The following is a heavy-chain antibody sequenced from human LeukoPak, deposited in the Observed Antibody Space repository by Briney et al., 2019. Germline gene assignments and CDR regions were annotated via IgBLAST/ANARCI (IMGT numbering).Heavy chain of an antibody. CDR2: TYSTGST. D-gene: IGHD6-13*01. J-gene: IGHJ4*02. Sequence: SETLSLTCTVSGGSINSYYWSWIRQPAGKGLEWIGRTYSTGSTNYNPSLKSRVTMSVDTSENQFSLKLSSVTAADTAVYYCARDRRDAIAAAGTFDYWGQGTLVTVSS. V-gene: IGHV4-4*07. CDR3: ARDRRDAIAAAGTFDY. CDR1: GGSINSYY.